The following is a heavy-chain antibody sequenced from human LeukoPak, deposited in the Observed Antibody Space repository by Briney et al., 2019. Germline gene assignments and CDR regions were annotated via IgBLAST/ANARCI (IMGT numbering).Heavy chain of an antibody. CDR3: AKDKTMITFGGVIVFDY. V-gene: IGHV3-9*01. CDR2: ISWNSGSI. D-gene: IGHD3-16*02. J-gene: IGHJ4*02. CDR1: GFTFDDYA. Sequence: PGRSLRLSCAASGFTFDDYAMHWVRQAPGKGLGWVSGISWNSGSIGYADSVKGRFTISRDNAKNSLYLQMNSLRAEDTALYYCAKDKTMITFGGVIVFDYWGQGTLVTVSS.